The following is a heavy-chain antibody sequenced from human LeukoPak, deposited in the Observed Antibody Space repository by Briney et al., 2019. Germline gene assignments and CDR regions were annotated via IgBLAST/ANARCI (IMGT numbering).Heavy chain of an antibody. V-gene: IGHV4-39*02. CDR2: IHYLGIT. CDR3: ARDVVPDY. CDR1: GASLSTSSYF. J-gene: IGHJ4*02. Sequence: KASETLSLTCSVSGASLSTSSYFWGWIRQPPGKGLEWIANIHYLGITHYNPSLKSRVTMSMDTSKNHFSLKLSSVTAADTAVYFCARDVVPDYWGQGTVVIVSS. D-gene: IGHD2-21*01.